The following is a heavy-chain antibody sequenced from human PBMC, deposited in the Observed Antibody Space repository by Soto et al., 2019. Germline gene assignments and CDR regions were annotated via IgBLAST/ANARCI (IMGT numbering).Heavy chain of an antibody. Sequence: SETLSLTCAVYGGSFSGYYWSWIRQPPGKGLEWIGEINHSGSTNYNPSLKSRVTIFVDTSENQFSLKLTSVTAADTALYYCARDYFDSSDYTTNWFDPWGQGALVTVSS. J-gene: IGHJ5*02. CDR3: ARDYFDSSDYTTNWFDP. CDR2: INHSGST. CDR1: GGSFSGYY. V-gene: IGHV4-34*01. D-gene: IGHD3-22*01.